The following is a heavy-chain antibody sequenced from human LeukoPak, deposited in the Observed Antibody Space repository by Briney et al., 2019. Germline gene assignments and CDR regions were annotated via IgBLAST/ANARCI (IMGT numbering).Heavy chain of an antibody. CDR2: IYYSGST. V-gene: IGHV4-39*01. CDR3: ARPGTYYYDSSGYLSFHFAGHRAGEEGTFDY. CDR1: GGSISSSSYS. Sequence: TSETLSLTCTVSGGSISSSSYSWGWIRQPPGKGLEWIGSIYYSGSTYYNPSLKSRVTISVDTSKNQFSLKLSSVTAADTAVYYCARPGTYYYDSSGYLSFHFAGHRAGEEGTFDYWGQGTLVSVSS. J-gene: IGHJ4*02. D-gene: IGHD3-22*01.